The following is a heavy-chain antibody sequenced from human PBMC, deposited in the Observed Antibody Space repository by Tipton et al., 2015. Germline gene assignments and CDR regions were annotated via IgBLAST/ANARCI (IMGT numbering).Heavy chain of an antibody. CDR2: IRRSGTTI. CDR1: GFTFSDYD. CDR3: AKGIRFLRSNKQYYSMDV. V-gene: IGHV3-11*01. J-gene: IGHJ6*02. D-gene: IGHD3-3*01. Sequence: GSLRLSCAASGFTFSDYDMNWIRQAPGKGLEWVSYIRRSGTTIYYADSVKGRFIISRDNARHSLYLQMNSLRVDDSAVYYCAKGIRFLRSNKQYYSMDVWGQGTTVAVSS.